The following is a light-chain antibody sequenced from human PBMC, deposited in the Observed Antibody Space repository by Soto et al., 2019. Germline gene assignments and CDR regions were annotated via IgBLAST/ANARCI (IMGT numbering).Light chain of an antibody. J-gene: IGLJ1*01. CDR2: EVT. CDR3: SSYTGGNPSYV. CDR1: SSDVGGYDY. Sequence: QSVLTQPPSASGSPGQSVTISCTGTSSDVGGYDYVSWCQQHPGKAPKLMIYEVTIRPSGVSDRCSGSKSGNTASLTVSGLQAEDEADYYCSSYTGGNPSYVFGTGTKVTVL. V-gene: IGLV2-8*01.